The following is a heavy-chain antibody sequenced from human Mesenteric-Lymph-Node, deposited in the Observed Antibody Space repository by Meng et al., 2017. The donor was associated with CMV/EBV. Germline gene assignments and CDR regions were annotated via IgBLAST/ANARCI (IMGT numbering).Heavy chain of an antibody. D-gene: IGHD3-22*01. CDR2: IYFSGST. CDR3: ARQGSQHYYDTSGYFPLDY. CDR1: GYSISSSNW. Sequence: SETLSLTCAVSGYSISSSNWWGWIRQPPGKGLEWIGSIYFSGSTHYNPSLKSRVTISVDTSKNQFSLRLKSVTAADTAVFYCARQGSQHYYDTSGYFPLDYWGQGTLVTVSS. J-gene: IGHJ4*02. V-gene: IGHV4-38-2*01.